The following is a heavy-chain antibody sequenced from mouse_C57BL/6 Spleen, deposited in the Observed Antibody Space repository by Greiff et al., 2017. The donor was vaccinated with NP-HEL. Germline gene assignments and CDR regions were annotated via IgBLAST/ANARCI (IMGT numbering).Heavy chain of an antibody. CDR2: INPSSGYT. V-gene: IGHV1-7*01. Sequence: VQLQQSGAELAKPGASVKLSCKASGYTFTSYWMHWVKQRPGQGLEWIGYINPSSGYTKYNQKFKDKTTLTADKSTSTAYMQLSSLTYEDSAVYYGARDWDRYFDVWGTGTTVTVSS. CDR1: GYTFTSYW. J-gene: IGHJ1*03. D-gene: IGHD4-1*01. CDR3: ARDWDRYFDV.